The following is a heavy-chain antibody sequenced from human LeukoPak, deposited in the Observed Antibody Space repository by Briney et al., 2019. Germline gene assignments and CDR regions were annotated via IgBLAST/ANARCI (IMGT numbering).Heavy chain of an antibody. J-gene: IGHJ4*02. Sequence: HGGSLRLSCAASGFTFSSYDMSWVRQAPGKGLEWVANIKQDGSEKYYVDSVKGRFTISRDNAKNSLYLQMNSLRAEDTAVYYCASISSGWYKLFDYWGQGTLVTVSS. D-gene: IGHD6-19*01. CDR3: ASISSGWYKLFDY. CDR2: IKQDGSEK. V-gene: IGHV3-7*01. CDR1: GFTFSSYD.